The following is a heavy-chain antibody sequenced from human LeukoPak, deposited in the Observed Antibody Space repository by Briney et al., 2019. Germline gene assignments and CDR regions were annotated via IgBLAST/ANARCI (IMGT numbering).Heavy chain of an antibody. J-gene: IGHJ4*02. Sequence: GGSLRLSCAASGFTFSSYSMKWVRQAPGKGLEWVSYISSSSSIIYYADSVKGRFTVSRDNAKNSLYLQMNSLRAEDTAVYYCAGTDSGSYRRWFDYWGQGTLVTVSS. V-gene: IGHV3-48*01. CDR2: ISSSSSII. CDR1: GFTFSSYS. D-gene: IGHD1-26*01. CDR3: AGTDSGSYRRWFDY.